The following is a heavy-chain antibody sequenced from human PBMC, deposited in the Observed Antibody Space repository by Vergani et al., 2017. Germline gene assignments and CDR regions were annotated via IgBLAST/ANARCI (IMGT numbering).Heavy chain of an antibody. Sequence: QVQLPESGPGLVKPSETLSLTCTVSGGSISSYYWSWIRQPPGKGLEWIGYIYYSGSTNYNPSLKSRVTISVDTSKNQFSLKLSSVTAADTAVYYCARVRTPGTYGGYVFDYWGQGTLVTVSS. V-gene: IGHV4-59*01. CDR1: GGSISSYY. CDR2: IYYSGST. CDR3: ARVRTPGTYGGYVFDY. J-gene: IGHJ4*02. D-gene: IGHD5-12*01.